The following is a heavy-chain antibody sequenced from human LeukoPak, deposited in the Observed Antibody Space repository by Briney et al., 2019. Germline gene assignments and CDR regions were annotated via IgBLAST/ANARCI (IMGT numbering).Heavy chain of an antibody. Sequence: PGGSLRLSCAASGFTFSNYAMSWVRQAPGKGLGWVSAISGSGGSTYYADSVKGRFTVSRDFSKNTLYLQMNSLRAEDTAVYYCARGGWGFDYGDYDYWGQGTLVTISS. CDR3: ARGGWGFDYGDYDY. CDR1: GFTFSNYA. CDR2: ISGSGGST. V-gene: IGHV3-23*01. D-gene: IGHD4-17*01. J-gene: IGHJ4*02.